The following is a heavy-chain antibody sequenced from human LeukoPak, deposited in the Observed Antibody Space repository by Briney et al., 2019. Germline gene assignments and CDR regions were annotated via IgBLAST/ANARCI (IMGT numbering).Heavy chain of an antibody. CDR2: IYYSGST. CDR1: GVTISSYY. J-gene: IGHJ4*02. Sequence: SETLSCNGSGSGVTISSYYRSWLRQRPGKGLKGMGYIYYSGSTNYHPSLKCRVTISVDTSKNQFTLKLSSVTAAETAVYYCARDRLSSGWYSGFDYWGQGTLVTVSS. CDR3: ARDRLSSGWYSGFDY. V-gene: IGHV4-59*01. D-gene: IGHD6-19*01.